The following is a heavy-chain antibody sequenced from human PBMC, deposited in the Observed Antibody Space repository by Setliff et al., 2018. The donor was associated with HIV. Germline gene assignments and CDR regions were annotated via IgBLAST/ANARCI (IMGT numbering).Heavy chain of an antibody. CDR1: GGSFSGYY. CDR3: ARVDGYDFWSGYYTPHAFDI. J-gene: IGHJ3*02. Sequence: SETLSLTCAVYGGSFSGYYWSWIRQPPGKGLEWIGEINHSGSTNYNPSLKSRVTISVDTSKNPFSLKLSSVTAADTAVYYCARVDGYDFWSGYYTPHAFDIWGQGTRGTVSS. V-gene: IGHV4-34*01. D-gene: IGHD3-3*01. CDR2: INHSGST.